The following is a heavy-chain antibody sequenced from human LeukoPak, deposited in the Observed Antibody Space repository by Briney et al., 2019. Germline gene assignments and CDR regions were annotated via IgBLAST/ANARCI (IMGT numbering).Heavy chain of an antibody. V-gene: IGHV3-48*03. CDR3: ARENYGDYGWGAFDI. J-gene: IGHJ3*02. D-gene: IGHD4-17*01. CDR1: GFTFSSYE. Sequence: AGGSLRLSCAASGFTFSSYEMNWVRQAPGKGLEWVSYISSSGSTIYYADSVKGRFTISRDNSKNTLYLQMNSLRAEDTAVYYCARENYGDYGWGAFDIWGQGTMVTVSS. CDR2: ISSSGSTI.